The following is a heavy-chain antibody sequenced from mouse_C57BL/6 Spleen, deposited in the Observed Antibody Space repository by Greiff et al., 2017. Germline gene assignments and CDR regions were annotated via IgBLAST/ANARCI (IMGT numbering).Heavy chain of an antibody. D-gene: IGHD1-1*01. CDR3: ARSDYGSIYYAMDY. CDR1: GYAFSSYW. CDR2: IYPGDGDT. Sequence: VKLVESGAELVKPGASVKISCKASGYAFSSYWMNWVKQRPGKGLEWIGQIYPGDGDTNYNGKFKGKATLTADKSSSTAYMQLSSLTSEDSAVYFCARSDYGSIYYAMDYWGQGTSVTVSS. V-gene: IGHV1-80*01. J-gene: IGHJ4*01.